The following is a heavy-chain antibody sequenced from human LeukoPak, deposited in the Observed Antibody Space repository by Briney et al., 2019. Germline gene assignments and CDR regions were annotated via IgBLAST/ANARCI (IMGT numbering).Heavy chain of an antibody. CDR1: GFNFSDYY. CDR3: ARARSWPEHAFDI. Sequence: GGSLRLSCAASGFNFSDYYMSWIRQAPGKGLEWVSVIYGGGSSTSYADSVRGRFTISRDTSKHILYLQMNSLRAEDTAVYYCARARSWPEHAFDIWGQGTMVTVSS. D-gene: IGHD5-24*01. J-gene: IGHJ3*02. V-gene: IGHV3-53*01. CDR2: IYGGGSST.